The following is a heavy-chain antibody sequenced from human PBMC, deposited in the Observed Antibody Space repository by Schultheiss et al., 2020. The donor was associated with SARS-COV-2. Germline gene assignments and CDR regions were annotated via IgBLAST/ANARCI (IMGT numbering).Heavy chain of an antibody. Sequence: GGSLRLSCAASGFTFGTYAMHWVRQAPGKGLEWVAVISYDGSNKYYADSVKGRFTISRDNSKNTLYLQMNSLRAEDTAVYYCARDEDVRLAAAADYWGQGTLVTVSS. V-gene: IGHV3-30*14. J-gene: IGHJ4*02. CDR1: GFTFGTYA. D-gene: IGHD6-13*01. CDR3: ARDEDVRLAAAADY. CDR2: ISYDGSNK.